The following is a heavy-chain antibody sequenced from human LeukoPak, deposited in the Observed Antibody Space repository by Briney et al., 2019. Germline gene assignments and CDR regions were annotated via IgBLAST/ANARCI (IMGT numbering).Heavy chain of an antibody. CDR1: GFTFSGYS. Sequence: GSLRLSCATSGFTFSGYSMNWVRQPPGKGLEWIGEINHSGSTNYNPSLKSRVTISVDTSKNQFSLKLSSVTAADTAVYYCARGRGSSFYYYYYGMDVWGQGTTVTVSS. CDR3: ARGRGSSFYYYYYGMDV. V-gene: IGHV4-34*01. CDR2: INHSGST. J-gene: IGHJ6*02. D-gene: IGHD6-13*01.